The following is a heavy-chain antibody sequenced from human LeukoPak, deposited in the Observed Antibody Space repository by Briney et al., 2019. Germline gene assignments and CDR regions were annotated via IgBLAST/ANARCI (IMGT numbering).Heavy chain of an antibody. J-gene: IGHJ4*02. CDR3: ARRQVRPERFDY. Sequence: PSETLSLTCTVSGGSISSYYWTWIRQPPGKGLEWIGYVYYSGSTNYNPSLKSRVTISVDTSKNQFSLKLSSVTAADTAMYYCARRQVRPERFDYWGQGTLVTVSS. D-gene: IGHD6-25*01. CDR1: GGSISSYY. CDR2: VYYSGST. V-gene: IGHV4-59*01.